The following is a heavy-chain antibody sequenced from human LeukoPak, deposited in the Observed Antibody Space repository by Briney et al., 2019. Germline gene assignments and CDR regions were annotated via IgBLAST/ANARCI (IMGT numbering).Heavy chain of an antibody. D-gene: IGHD2-2*01. V-gene: IGHV4-38-2*02. CDR1: GYSISSGYY. J-gene: IGHJ5*02. Sequence: SETLSLTCTVSGYSISSGYYWGWIRQPPGKGLEWIGSIYHSGSTYYNPSLKSRVTISVDTSKNQFSLKLSSVTAADTAVYYCARGSGIVVVPAAISWFDPWGQGTLVTVSS. CDR2: IYHSGST. CDR3: ARGSGIVVVPAAISWFDP.